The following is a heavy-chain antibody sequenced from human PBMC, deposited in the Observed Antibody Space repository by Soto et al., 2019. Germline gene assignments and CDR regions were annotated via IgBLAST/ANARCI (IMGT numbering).Heavy chain of an antibody. Sequence: QVQLQESGPGLVKPSGTLSLTCAVSGGSISSSNWWSWVRQPPGKGLEWIGEIYHSGSTNYNPSLKSPVTISADKSKNPFSLKRSSVTAADTAVYYCARVSGSYYYGMDVWGQGTTVTVSS. J-gene: IGHJ6*02. CDR1: GGSISSSNW. V-gene: IGHV4-4*02. D-gene: IGHD1-26*01. CDR2: IYHSGST. CDR3: ARVSGSYYYGMDV.